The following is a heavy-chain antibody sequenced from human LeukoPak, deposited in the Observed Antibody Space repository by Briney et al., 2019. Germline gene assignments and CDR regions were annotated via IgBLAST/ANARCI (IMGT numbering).Heavy chain of an antibody. CDR2: IYYSGST. J-gene: IGHJ4*02. CDR1: GGSISRYY. V-gene: IGHV4-59*01. CDR3: ARGSYSSSWYY. Sequence: SETLSLTCTVSGGSISRYYWSWIRQPPGKGLEWIGYIYYSGSTNYNPSLKSRVTISVDTSKNQFSLKLSSVTAADTAVYYCARGSYSSSWYYWGQGTLVTVSS. D-gene: IGHD6-13*01.